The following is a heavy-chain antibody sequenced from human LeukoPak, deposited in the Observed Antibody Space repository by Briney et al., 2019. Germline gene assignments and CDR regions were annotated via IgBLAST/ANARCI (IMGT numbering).Heavy chain of an antibody. D-gene: IGHD6-19*01. CDR2: ISGSGGST. CDR3: AKDSSSGWYEPRLDY. V-gene: IGHV3-23*01. CDR1: GFTFMNYV. J-gene: IGHJ4*02. Sequence: PGGSLRLSCSGSGFTFMNYVMAWVRQAPGKGLEWVSAISGSGGSTYYADSVKGRFTISRDNSKNTLYLQMNSLRAEDTAVYYCAKDSSSGWYEPRLDYWGQGTLVTVSS.